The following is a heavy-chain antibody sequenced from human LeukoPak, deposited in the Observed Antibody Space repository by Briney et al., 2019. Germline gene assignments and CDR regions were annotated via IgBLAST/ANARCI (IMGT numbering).Heavy chain of an antibody. D-gene: IGHD6-13*01. J-gene: IGHJ5*02. CDR2: IYYSGST. V-gene: IGHV4-31*03. Sequence: KPSETLSLTCSVSGASVSSGSYYWNWIRQHPGKGLEWVGYIYYSGSTYYNPSLKSRVTISVDTSKDQFSLKLSSVTAADTAVYYCARAYTSSCRWFDPWGQGTLVTVSS. CDR3: ARAYTSSCRWFDP. CDR1: GASVSSGSYY.